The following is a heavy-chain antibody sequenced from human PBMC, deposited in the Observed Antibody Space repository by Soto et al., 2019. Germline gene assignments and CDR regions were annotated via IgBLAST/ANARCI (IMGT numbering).Heavy chain of an antibody. V-gene: IGHV1-69*01. CDR2: IVPMLGTP. J-gene: IGHJ6*02. CDR3: AGNGTYSSSPSHYSGMDV. D-gene: IGHD3-10*01. Sequence: QVQLVQSGAEVREPGSSVRVSCKASGGTFGNFIMNWVRQTPGQGLEWMGGIVPMLGTPTYAEKFKGRGRISAAGSTSTTYRELTSLRSEETAIDYCAGNGTYSSSPSHYSGMDVWGQGTTVTVSS. CDR1: GGTFGNFI.